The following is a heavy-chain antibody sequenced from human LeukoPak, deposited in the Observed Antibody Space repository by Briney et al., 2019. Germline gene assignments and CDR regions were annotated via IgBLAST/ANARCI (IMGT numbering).Heavy chain of an antibody. CDR1: GYTFISYD. V-gene: IGHV1-46*01. Sequence: ASVKVSCKASGYTFISYDINWVRQAPGQGLEWMGIINPKGGSTSYTQKFQGRVTMTRDTSTSTVYMELSSLRSEDAAVYYCARVKSYYYDTSDKDAFDIWGQGTMVTVSS. CDR3: ARVKSYYYDTSDKDAFDI. J-gene: IGHJ3*02. CDR2: INPKGGST. D-gene: IGHD3-22*01.